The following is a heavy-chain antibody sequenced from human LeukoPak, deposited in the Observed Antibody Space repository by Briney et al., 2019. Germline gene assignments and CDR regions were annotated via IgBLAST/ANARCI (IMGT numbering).Heavy chain of an antibody. V-gene: IGHV4-59*12. CDR2: IYYSGST. CDR3: ARYNSFGYFDY. CDR1: GGSISNYY. J-gene: IGHJ4*02. D-gene: IGHD1-14*01. Sequence: SETLSLTCSVSGGSISNYYWSWIRQPPGKGLEWIGYIYYSGSTNYNPSLKSRVTISVDTSKNQFSLKLSSVTAADTAVYYCARYNSFGYFDYWGQGTLVTVSS.